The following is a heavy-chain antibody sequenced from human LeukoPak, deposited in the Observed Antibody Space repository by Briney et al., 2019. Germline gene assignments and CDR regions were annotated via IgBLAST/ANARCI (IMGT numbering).Heavy chain of an antibody. CDR2: IYSSGST. J-gene: IGHJ6*03. V-gene: IGHV4-4*07. D-gene: IGHD5-18*01. CDR3: VGIQLWSNFYYYMDV. CDR1: GGSINNYY. Sequence: VKPSETLSLTCTVSGGSINNYYWSWIRRPAGKGLEWIGRIYSSGSTNYNPSLKSRVTISVDKSKNQFSLKVNSVTAADTAVYYCVGIQLWSNFYYYMDVWGKGTTVTVSS.